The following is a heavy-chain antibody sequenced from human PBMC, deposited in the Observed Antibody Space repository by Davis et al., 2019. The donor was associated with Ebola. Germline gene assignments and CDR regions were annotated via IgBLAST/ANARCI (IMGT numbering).Heavy chain of an antibody. CDR1: GYTFTSYG. Sequence: ASVKVSCKASGYTFTSYGISWVRQAPGQGLEWMGWISAYNGNTNYAQKLQGRVTITADESTSTAYMELSSLRSEDTAVYYCASQPTLGVTPSSGWYEFWGQGTLVTVSS. CDR2: ISAYNGNT. D-gene: IGHD6-19*01. J-gene: IGHJ5*01. CDR3: ASQPTLGVTPSSGWYEF. V-gene: IGHV1-18*01.